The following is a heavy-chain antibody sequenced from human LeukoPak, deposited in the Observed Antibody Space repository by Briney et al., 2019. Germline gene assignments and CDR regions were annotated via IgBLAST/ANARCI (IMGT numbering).Heavy chain of an antibody. CDR1: GGTFSSFA. D-gene: IGHD2-15*01. V-gene: IGHV1-69*01. CDR3: AKGFVSGRTGHFDY. Sequence: GATVKVSCKASGGTFSSFAISWVRQAPGQGLEWMGGIIPIFGTANYAQKFQGRVTIIADESTSTAYMELSRLKSEDTAVYYCAKGFVSGRTGHFDYWGQGTLVTVSS. J-gene: IGHJ4*02. CDR2: IIPIFGTA.